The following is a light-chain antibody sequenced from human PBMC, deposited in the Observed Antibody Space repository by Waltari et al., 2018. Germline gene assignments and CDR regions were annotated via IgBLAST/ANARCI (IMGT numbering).Light chain of an antibody. CDR1: QGISSH. J-gene: IGKJ4*01. CDR2: GAS. Sequence: IQLTQSPSFLSASVGDRVTIACRASQGISSHLVWYQQKQGKAPKLLIYGASTLQSGVPSRFSGSGSATEFTLTISSLQPEDFATYYCQQLNSYPLTFGGGTKVEIK. V-gene: IGKV1-9*01. CDR3: QQLNSYPLT.